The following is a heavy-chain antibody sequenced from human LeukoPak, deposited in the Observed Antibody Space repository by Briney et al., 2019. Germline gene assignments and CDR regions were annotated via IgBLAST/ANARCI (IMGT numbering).Heavy chain of an antibody. CDR2: ISGSGDSI. J-gene: IGHJ4*02. V-gene: IGHV3-23*01. CDR1: GFTFSSNA. CDR3: ARGYISSPNSFDY. D-gene: IGHD6-13*01. Sequence: GSLRLSCAASGFTFSSNAMSWVRQAPGKGLEWVSAISGSGDSIYYADSVKGRFTISRDNAKNSLYLQMNSLRAEDTAVYYCARGYISSPNSFDYWGQGTLVTVSS.